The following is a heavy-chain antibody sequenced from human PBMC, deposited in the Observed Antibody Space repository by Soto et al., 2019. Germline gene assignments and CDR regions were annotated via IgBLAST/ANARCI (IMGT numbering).Heavy chain of an antibody. J-gene: IGHJ5*02. D-gene: IGHD3-16*01. Sequence: QVQLVQSGAEVKKPGSSVKVSCKASGGTFSSYAISWVRQAPEQGLEWMGGIIPIFGTANYAQKFQGRVTITADESTSTAYMELSSLRSEDTAVYYCARARYERGSTRGGGNWFDPWGQGTLVTVSS. V-gene: IGHV1-69*01. CDR1: GGTFSSYA. CDR2: IIPIFGTA. CDR3: ARARYERGSTRGGGNWFDP.